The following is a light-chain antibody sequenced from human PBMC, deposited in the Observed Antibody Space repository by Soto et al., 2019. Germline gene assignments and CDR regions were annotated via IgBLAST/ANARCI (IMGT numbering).Light chain of an antibody. V-gene: IGLV1-40*01. CDR2: GNH. Sequence: QSVLTQPPSVSGAPGQSVTISCTGSSSNIGAGFDVHWYQQLPGTAPKFLIYGNHNRPSGVPDRFSGSKSGTSASLVITGLLGEDEGDYYCQSYDSSLFVVFGGGTKLTVL. J-gene: IGLJ2*01. CDR3: QSYDSSLFVV. CDR1: SSNIGAGFD.